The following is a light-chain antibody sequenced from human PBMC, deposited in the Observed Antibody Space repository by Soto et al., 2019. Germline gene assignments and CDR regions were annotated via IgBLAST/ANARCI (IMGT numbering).Light chain of an antibody. CDR3: LQYNTFPHS. Sequence: DIQMIQSPSTLSASIGDSVTLTCRASQIIARWLAWYQQKPGKAPNLVIYDATKLQSGVPSRFSATASGAEFTLTISGLQAEDFATYYCLQYNTFPHSFGQGTRLEI. J-gene: IGKJ2*03. CDR1: QIIARW. V-gene: IGKV1-5*01. CDR2: DAT.